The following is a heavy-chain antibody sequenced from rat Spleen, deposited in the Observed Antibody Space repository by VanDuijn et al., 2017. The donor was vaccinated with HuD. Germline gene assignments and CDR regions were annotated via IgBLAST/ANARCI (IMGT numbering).Heavy chain of an antibody. V-gene: IGHV5-29*01. CDR3: GEEGYNYGYWYFDF. Sequence: EVQLVESDGGLVQPGRSLKLSCTASGFTFSDYFMAWVRQAPTKGLEWVASISYDSSGTYYRDSVKGRFTISRDNTKRTLYLQMDSLRSEDTATYYCGEEGYNYGYWYFDFWGPGTVVTVSS. CDR2: ISYDSSGT. J-gene: IGHJ1*01. D-gene: IGHD1-4*01. CDR1: GFTFSDYF.